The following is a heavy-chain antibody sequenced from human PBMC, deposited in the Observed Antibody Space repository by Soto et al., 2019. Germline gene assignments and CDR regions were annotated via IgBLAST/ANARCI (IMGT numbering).Heavy chain of an antibody. CDR1: GGSFSGYY. Sequence: KTSETLSLTCAVYGGSFSGYYWSWIRQPPGKGLEWIGEINHSGSTNYNPSLKSRVTISVDTSKNQFSLKLSSVTAADTAVYYCARGVEMATITYWGQGTLVTVSS. V-gene: IGHV4-34*01. D-gene: IGHD5-12*01. CDR3: ARGVEMATITY. J-gene: IGHJ4*02. CDR2: INHSGST.